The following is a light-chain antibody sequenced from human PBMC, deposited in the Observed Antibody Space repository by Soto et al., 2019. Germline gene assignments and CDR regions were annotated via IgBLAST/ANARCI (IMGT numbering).Light chain of an antibody. V-gene: IGKV3-20*01. CDR1: QSVSSSY. CDR3: QQYGSSPWT. J-gene: IGKJ1*01. Sequence: EIVLTQSPGTLSLSPGERATLSCRASQSVSSSYLAWYQQKPGQAPRLLIYGASSRATGIPDRFSGIGSGTDLTLTISRLEPEDFAVYYCQQYGSSPWTFGQGTKVEI. CDR2: GAS.